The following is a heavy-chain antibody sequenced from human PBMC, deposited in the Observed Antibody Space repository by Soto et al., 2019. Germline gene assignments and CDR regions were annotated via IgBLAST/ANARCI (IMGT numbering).Heavy chain of an antibody. CDR2: ISYDESSE. D-gene: IGHD6-13*01. CDR1: GFSLSAYA. V-gene: IGHV3-30*04. CDR3: VREKYQMGAAGTSGFDI. J-gene: IGHJ3*02. Sequence: QVQLVESGGGLVQPGGSLRLSCAGAGFSLSAYALHWVRQAPGKGLEWVAVISYDESSEYYADSVKGRFTISRDNPGNRLYLHMNSLRLEDTAVYYCVREKYQMGAAGTSGFDIWGQGTMVTVSS.